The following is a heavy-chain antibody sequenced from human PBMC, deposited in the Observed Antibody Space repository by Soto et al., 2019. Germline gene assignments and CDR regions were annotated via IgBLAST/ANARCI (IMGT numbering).Heavy chain of an antibody. CDR3: AGDEDGVYDILTGANGMDV. CDR1: GYTFTSYA. Sequence: ASVKVSCKASGYTFTSYAMHWVRQAPGQRLEWMGWINAGNGNTKYSQKFQGRVTITRDTSASTAYMELSSLRSEDTAVYYCAGDEDGVYDILTGANGMDVWGKGTTVTVSS. CDR2: INAGNGNT. D-gene: IGHD3-9*01. V-gene: IGHV1-3*01. J-gene: IGHJ6*04.